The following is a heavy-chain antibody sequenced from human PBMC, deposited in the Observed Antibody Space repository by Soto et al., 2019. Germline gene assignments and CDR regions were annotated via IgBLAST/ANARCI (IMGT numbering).Heavy chain of an antibody. D-gene: IGHD6-13*01. J-gene: IGHJ6*02. V-gene: IGHV5-51*01. CDR3: ARTAAAGKYYYGVDV. CDR2: IYPGDSDT. Sequence: GESLKISCKGSGYSFTSYWIGWVRQMPGKGLEWMGIIYPGDSDTRYSPSFQGQVTISADKSISTAYLQWSSLKASDTAIYYCARTAAAGKYYYGVDVWGQGTTVAVSS. CDR1: GYSFTSYW.